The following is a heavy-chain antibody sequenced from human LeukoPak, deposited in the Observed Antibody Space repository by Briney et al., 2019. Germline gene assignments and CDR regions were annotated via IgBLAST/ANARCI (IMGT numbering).Heavy chain of an antibody. D-gene: IGHD3-16*01. Sequence: GGSLRLSCAASGFTFSSYAMHWVRQAPGKGLEWVAVISYDGSNKYYADSVKGRFTISRDNSKNTLYLQMNSPRAEDTAVYYCARGVDVWGSFDYWGQGTLVTVSS. J-gene: IGHJ4*02. CDR1: GFTFSSYA. V-gene: IGHV3-30-3*01. CDR3: ARGVDVWGSFDY. CDR2: ISYDGSNK.